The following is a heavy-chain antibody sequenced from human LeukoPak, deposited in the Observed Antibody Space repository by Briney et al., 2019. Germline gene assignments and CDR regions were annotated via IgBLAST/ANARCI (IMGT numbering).Heavy chain of an antibody. J-gene: IGHJ4*02. V-gene: IGHV4-61*08. CDR1: GDPISGYSDY. Sequence: ASETLSLTCTVSGDPISGYSDYKWTWIRQPPGKGLEWIGYIYYSGSTNYNPSLKSRVTISVDTSKNQFSLKLTSVAAADTAVYYCAREYSGFDFWGQGTPVTASS. D-gene: IGHD5-12*01. CDR2: IYYSGST. CDR3: AREYSGFDF.